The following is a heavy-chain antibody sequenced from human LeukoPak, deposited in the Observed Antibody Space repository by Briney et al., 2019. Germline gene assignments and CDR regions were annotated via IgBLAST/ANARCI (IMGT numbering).Heavy chain of an antibody. D-gene: IGHD3-10*01. V-gene: IGHV3-7*01. CDR2: IRKDGSVE. J-gene: IGHJ6*02. CDR1: GFTFDDYA. CDR3: ARGGTGSYGMDV. Sequence: PGRSLRLSCAASGFTFDDYAMHWVRQAPGKGLEWVANIRKDGSVENYVDSVKGRFTISRDNAKNSLYLQMNSLRAEDTAVYYCARGGTGSYGMDVWGQGTTVTVSS.